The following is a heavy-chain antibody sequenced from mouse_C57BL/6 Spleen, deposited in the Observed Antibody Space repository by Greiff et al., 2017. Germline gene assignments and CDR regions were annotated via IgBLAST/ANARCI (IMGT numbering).Heavy chain of an antibody. V-gene: IGHV1-61*01. CDR3: ARLGSSYKILYYFDY. CDR2: IYPSDSET. J-gene: IGHJ2*01. D-gene: IGHD1-1*01. Sequence: QVQLQQPGAELVRPGSSVKLSCKASGYTFTSYWMAWVKQRPGQGLEWIGNIYPSDSETHYSQKFKDKATLTVDKSSSTAYMQLSSLTSEDSAVYYCARLGSSYKILYYFDYWGQGTTLTVSS. CDR1: GYTFTSYW.